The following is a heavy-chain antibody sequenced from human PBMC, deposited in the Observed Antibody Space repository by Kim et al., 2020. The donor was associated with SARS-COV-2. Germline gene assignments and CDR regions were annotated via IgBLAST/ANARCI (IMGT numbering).Heavy chain of an antibody. CDR3: ALLADPQNAFDI. J-gene: IGHJ3*02. CDR2: IYHSGST. D-gene: IGHD3-3*02. Sequence: SETLSLTCALSGGSISSSNWWSWVRQPPGKGLEWIGEIYHSGSTNYNPSLKSRVTISVDKSKNQFSLKLSSVTAADTAVYYCALLADPQNAFDIWGQGTMVTVSS. V-gene: IGHV4-4*02. CDR1: GGSISSSNW.